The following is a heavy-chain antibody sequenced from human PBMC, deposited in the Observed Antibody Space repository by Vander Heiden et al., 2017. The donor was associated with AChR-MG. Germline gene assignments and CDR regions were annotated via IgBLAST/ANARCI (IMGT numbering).Heavy chain of an antibody. V-gene: IGHV3-9*01. J-gene: IGHJ6*02. CDR3: AKDTSGVGLRLGELRGLSYYYYYYGMDV. CDR1: GFTFDDYA. CDR2: ISWNSGSI. Sequence: EVQLVESGGGLVQPGRSLRLSCAASGFTFDDYAMHWVRQAPGKGLEWVSGISWNSGSIGYADSVKGRFTISRDNAKNSLYLQMNSLRAEDTALYYCAKDTSGVGLRLGELRGLSYYYYYYGMDVWGQGTTVTVSS. D-gene: IGHD3-16*01.